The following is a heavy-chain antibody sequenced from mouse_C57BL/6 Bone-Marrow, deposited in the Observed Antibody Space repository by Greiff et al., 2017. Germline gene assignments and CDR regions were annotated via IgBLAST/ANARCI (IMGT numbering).Heavy chain of an antibody. J-gene: IGHJ1*03. CDR3: VSGSPRVDFDV. Sequence: EVHLVESGGGLVQPKGSLKLSCAASGFTFNTYAMHWVRQAPGKGLEWVARIRSKSSNYATYYADSVKDRFTISRDYSQSMLYLQMNNLNTEDTAMYYCVSGSPRVDFDVWGIGTTVTVSS. D-gene: IGHD1-1*01. CDR1: GFTFNTYA. V-gene: IGHV10-3*01. CDR2: IRSKSSNYAT.